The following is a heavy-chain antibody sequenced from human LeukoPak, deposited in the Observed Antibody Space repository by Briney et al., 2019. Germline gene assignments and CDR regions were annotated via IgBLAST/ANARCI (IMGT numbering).Heavy chain of an antibody. CDR3: ARNGEKYFGY. J-gene: IGHJ4*02. Sequence: SETLALTCAVSGGSVSDTNWWSWVRQPPGKGLEWIAEIHHSGRTNYSPSLRSRVTISLDESKNQLSLHLNSVTAADTAVFYCARNGEKYFGYWGQGILVTVSS. CDR1: GGSVSDTNW. CDR2: IHHSGRT. V-gene: IGHV4-4*02. D-gene: IGHD3-10*01.